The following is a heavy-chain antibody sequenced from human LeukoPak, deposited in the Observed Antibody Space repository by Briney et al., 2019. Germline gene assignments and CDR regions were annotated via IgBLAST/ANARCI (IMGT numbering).Heavy chain of an antibody. V-gene: IGHV4-59*11. Sequence: PSETLSLTRTVSGGSISSHYWSWIRQPPEKGLEWIGYIYYSGSTNYNPSLKSRVTISVDTSKNQFSLKLSSVTAADTAVYYCARDSGSGYYYGMDVWGQGTTVTVSS. D-gene: IGHD3-10*01. CDR2: IYYSGST. J-gene: IGHJ6*02. CDR1: GGSISSHY. CDR3: ARDSGSGYYYGMDV.